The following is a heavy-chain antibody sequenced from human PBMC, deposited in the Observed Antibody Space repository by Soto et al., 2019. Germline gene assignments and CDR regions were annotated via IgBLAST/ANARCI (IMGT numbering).Heavy chain of an antibody. CDR1: GFNFGDYA. CDR3: TRAYSSSPLDY. CDR2: IRAKAHGGTI. J-gene: IGHJ4*02. D-gene: IGHD6-13*01. V-gene: IGHV3-49*04. Sequence: QSGGSLRLSXTASGFNFGDYATHWVRQAPGKGLEWVGLIRAKAHGGTIDYAASVRGRFTISRDDSKSIAYLQMNSLKTEDTALYYCTRAYSSSPLDYWGQGTRVTVSS.